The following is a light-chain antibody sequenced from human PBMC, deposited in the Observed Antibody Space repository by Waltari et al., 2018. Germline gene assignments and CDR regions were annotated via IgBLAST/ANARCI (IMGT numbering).Light chain of an antibody. J-gene: IGKJ2*01. Sequence: DIQMTQSPATLSASVGDRVTITCRASQNISPWLAWYQQKPGKAPNLLIYQAYTLETGVPSRFSGSGSETEFSLTISSLQPDDFATYYCQQYNDYPFTFGQGTKLDIK. CDR3: QQYNDYPFT. CDR2: QAY. V-gene: IGKV1-5*03. CDR1: QNISPW.